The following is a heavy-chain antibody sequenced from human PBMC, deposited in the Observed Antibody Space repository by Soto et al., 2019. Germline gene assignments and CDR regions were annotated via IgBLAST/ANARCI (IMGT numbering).Heavy chain of an antibody. J-gene: IGHJ4*02. CDR1: GYTFXSYA. V-gene: IGHV3-23*01. CDR2: ISGSGGST. Sequence: PGGSLRLSCAACGYTFXSYAMSGVRQAPGKGLEWVSAISGSGGSTYYADSVKGRFTISRDNSKNTLYLQMNSLRAEDTAVYYCAKGGPIVVVVAGLPDKFDYWGQGTLVTVSS. CDR3: AKGGPIVVVVAGLPDKFDY. D-gene: IGHD2-15*01.